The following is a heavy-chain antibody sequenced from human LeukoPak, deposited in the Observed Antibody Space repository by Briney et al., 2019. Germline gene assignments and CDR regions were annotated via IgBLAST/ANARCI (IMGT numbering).Heavy chain of an antibody. Sequence: ASVKVSCKAASYSSTSYGTSWVRPTPGQGLGWMGWISAFIGNTNYAQKLQGRVTMTTDTSTSTAYMELRSLRSDDTAVYYCARIVGGTRGNWFDPWGQGTLVTVSS. CDR2: ISAFIGNT. J-gene: IGHJ5*02. CDR1: SYSSTSYG. CDR3: ARIVGGTRGNWFDP. V-gene: IGHV1-18*01. D-gene: IGHD1-14*01.